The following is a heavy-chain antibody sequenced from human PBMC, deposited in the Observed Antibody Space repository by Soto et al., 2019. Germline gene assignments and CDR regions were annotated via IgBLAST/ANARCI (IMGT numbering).Heavy chain of an antibody. J-gene: IGHJ6*02. V-gene: IGHV4-59*01. CDR2: IYYSGSI. CDR1: GGSISSYY. CDR3: ARGDPLLWFGEKVYYGMDV. Sequence: ETLSLTCTVSGGSISSYYWSWIRQPPGKGLEWIGYIYYSGSINYNPSLKSRVTISVDTSKNQFSLKLSSVTAADTAVYYCARGDPLLWFGEKVYYGMDVWGQGTTVTVSS. D-gene: IGHD3-10*01.